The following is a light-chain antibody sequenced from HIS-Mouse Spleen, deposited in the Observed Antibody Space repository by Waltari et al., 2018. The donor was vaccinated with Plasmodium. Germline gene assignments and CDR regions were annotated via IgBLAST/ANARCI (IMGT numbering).Light chain of an antibody. CDR3: CSYAGSSTYV. J-gene: IGLJ1*01. CDR2: EGS. Sequence: QSALTQPASVSGSPGQSITISCTGPSSAVGSYTLVSWYQHHPGKAPKLMIYEGSKRPSGVSNRFSGSKSGNTASLTISGLQAEDEADYYCCSYAGSSTYVFGTGTKVTVL. CDR1: SSAVGSYTL. V-gene: IGLV2-23*01.